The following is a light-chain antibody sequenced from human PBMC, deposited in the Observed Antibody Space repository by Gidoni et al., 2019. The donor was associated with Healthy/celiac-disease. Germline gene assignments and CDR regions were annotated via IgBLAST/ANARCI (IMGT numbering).Light chain of an antibody. V-gene: IGKV3-20*01. CDR1: QSVSSSY. Sequence: EIVLTQSPGTLSLSPGERATLSCRASQSVSSSYLAWYQQKPGQAPRLLIYGASSRATGIPDRCSGSGSGKDFTLTISRLEPEDFAVYYCQQYGSSPQTFGQGTKLEIK. CDR2: GAS. CDR3: QQYGSSPQT. J-gene: IGKJ2*01.